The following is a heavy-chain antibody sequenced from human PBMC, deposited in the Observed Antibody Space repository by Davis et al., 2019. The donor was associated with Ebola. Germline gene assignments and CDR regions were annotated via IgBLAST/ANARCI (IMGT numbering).Heavy chain of an antibody. V-gene: IGHV3-49*03. D-gene: IGHD3-9*01. CDR2: IRSKAYGGTT. Sequence: GGSLRLSCTASGFTFGDYAMSWFRQAPGKGLEWVGFIRSKAYGGTTEYAASVKGRFTISRDDSKSIAYLQMNSLKTEDTAVYYCTRGGGPGAPWPGILRPIYWGQGTLVTVSS. CDR1: GFTFGDYA. J-gene: IGHJ4*02. CDR3: TRGGGPGAPWPGILRPIY.